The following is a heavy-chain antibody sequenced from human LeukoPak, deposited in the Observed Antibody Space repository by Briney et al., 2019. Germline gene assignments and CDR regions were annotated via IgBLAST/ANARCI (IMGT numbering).Heavy chain of an antibody. D-gene: IGHD2-15*01. CDR3: ARVDGGSIDY. CDR2: ICYSGGT. J-gene: IGHJ4*02. V-gene: IGHV4-39*07. CDR1: GGPISSSSYY. Sequence: SETLSLTCTVSGGPISSSSYYWGWIRQPPGKGLGWNGCICYSGGTSYTPSLKSRVTISVDKSKNQFSLKLSSVTAADTAVYYCARVDGGSIDYWGQGTLVTVSS.